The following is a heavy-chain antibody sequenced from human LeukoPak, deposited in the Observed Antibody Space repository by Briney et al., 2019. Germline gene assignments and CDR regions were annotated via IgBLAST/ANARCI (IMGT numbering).Heavy chain of an antibody. CDR1: GFTFSSYS. J-gene: IGHJ4*02. Sequence: GGSLRLSCAASGFTFSSYSMNWVRQAPGKGLEWVSSISSSSYIYYADSVKGRFTISRDNAKNSLYLQMNSLRAEDTAVYYCARDTAMVNFDYWGQGTLVTVSS. V-gene: IGHV3-21*01. CDR3: ARDTAMVNFDY. CDR2: ISSSSYI. D-gene: IGHD5-18*01.